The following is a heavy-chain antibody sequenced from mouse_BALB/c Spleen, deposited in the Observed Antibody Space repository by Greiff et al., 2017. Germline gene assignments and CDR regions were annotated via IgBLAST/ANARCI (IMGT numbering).Heavy chain of an antibody. V-gene: IGHV5-6-2*01. J-gene: IGHJ2*01. CDR3: ARHEYGGYFDY. Sequence: EVQLVESGGGLVKLGGSLKLSCAASGFTFSSYYMSWVRQTPEKRLELVAAINSNGGSTYYPDTVKGRFTISRDNAKNTLYLQMSSLKSEDTALYYCARHEYGGYFDYWGQGTTLTVSS. D-gene: IGHD5-1*01. CDR1: GFTFSSYY. CDR2: INSNGGST.